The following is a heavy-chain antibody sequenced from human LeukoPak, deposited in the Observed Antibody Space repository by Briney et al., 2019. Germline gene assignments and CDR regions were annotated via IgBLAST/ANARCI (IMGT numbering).Heavy chain of an antibody. Sequence: ASVNISCKASGYTFTSYSLSWVRQAPGQGLEWMGWISVYNGNTKYAQKFQGRVTMTRDTSISTAYMELSRLRSDDTAVYYCARGGFGWSYYYDSSGYYYWGQGTLVTVSS. CDR1: GYTFTSYS. V-gene: IGHV1-18*01. CDR3: ARGGFGWSYYYDSSGYYY. CDR2: ISVYNGNT. J-gene: IGHJ4*02. D-gene: IGHD3-22*01.